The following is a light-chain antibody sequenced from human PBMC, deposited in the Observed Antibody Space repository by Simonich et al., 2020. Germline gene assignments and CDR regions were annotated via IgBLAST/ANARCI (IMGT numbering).Light chain of an antibody. V-gene: IGLV2-14*03. Sequence: QSALTQPASVSGSPGQSITISCTGTSSDVGGYNYVSWYQQHPGKAPKRIIYDVSNRPSGVSNRFSGSKSGNTASLTISGLQAEDEADYYCSSYTSSSTLVVFGGGTKLTVL. CDR1: SSDVGGYNY. CDR2: DVS. J-gene: IGLJ2*01. CDR3: SSYTSSSTLVV.